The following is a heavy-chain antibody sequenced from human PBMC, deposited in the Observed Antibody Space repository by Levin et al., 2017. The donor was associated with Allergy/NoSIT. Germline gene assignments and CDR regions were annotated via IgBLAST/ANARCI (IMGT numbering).Heavy chain of an antibody. D-gene: IGHD7-27*01. CDR3: ATVLGTVWGSSGY. CDR2: ISASGGST. J-gene: IGHJ4*02. CDR1: GFTFSNYA. V-gene: IGHV3-23*01. Sequence: GESLKISCAGSGFTFSNYAMNWVRQAPGKGLEWVSSISASGGSTNYADSVKGRFTISRDNSKNTLSLQMKSLRAEDTALYYCATVLGTVWGSSGYWGQGTLVTVSS.